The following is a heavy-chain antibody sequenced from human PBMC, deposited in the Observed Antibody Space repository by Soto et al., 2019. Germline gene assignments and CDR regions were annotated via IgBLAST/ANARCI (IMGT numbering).Heavy chain of an antibody. CDR2: IYYSGST. Sequence: PSETLSLTCTVSGCSISSGGYYWSWIRQHPGKGLEWIGYIYYSGSTYYNPSLKSRVTISVDTSKNQFSLKLSSVTAADTAVYYCARVGSGWPSIDYWGQGTLVTVSS. V-gene: IGHV4-31*03. CDR3: ARVGSGWPSIDY. CDR1: GCSISSGGYY. D-gene: IGHD6-19*01. J-gene: IGHJ4*02.